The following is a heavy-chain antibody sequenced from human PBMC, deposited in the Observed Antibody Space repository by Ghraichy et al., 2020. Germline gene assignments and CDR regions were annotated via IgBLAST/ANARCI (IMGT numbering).Heavy chain of an antibody. J-gene: IGHJ3*02. CDR3: ARVRVPVAGRGLRAFDI. D-gene: IGHD6-19*01. CDR2: INPNSGGT. CDR1: GYTFTGYY. Sequence: ASVKVSCKASGYTFTGYYMHWVRQAPGQGLEWMGWINPNSGGTNYAQKFQGRVTMTRDTSISTAYMELSRLRSDDTAVYYCARVRVPVAGRGLRAFDIWGQGTMVTVSS. V-gene: IGHV1-2*02.